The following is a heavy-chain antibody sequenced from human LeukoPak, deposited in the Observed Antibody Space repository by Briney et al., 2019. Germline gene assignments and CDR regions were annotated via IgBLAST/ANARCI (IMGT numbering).Heavy chain of an antibody. J-gene: IGHJ4*02. Sequence: GGSLRLSRTASGFTFGDYGLSWVRQAPGKGLEWVGFIRSKAYGGTTEYAASVKGRFTISRDDSKSIAYLQMNSLKIEDTAVYYCTGSFGELTFFDYWGQGTLVTVSS. CDR3: TGSFGELTFFDY. D-gene: IGHD3-10*01. CDR1: GFTFGDYG. CDR2: IRSKAYGGTT. V-gene: IGHV3-49*04.